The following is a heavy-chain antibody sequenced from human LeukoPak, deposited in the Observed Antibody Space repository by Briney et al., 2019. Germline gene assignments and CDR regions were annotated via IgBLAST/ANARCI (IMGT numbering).Heavy chain of an antibody. CDR3: AKAGFCSGAACYSGQPPDFYYYMDV. CDR2: IWYDGSNK. V-gene: IGHV3-33*06. J-gene: IGHJ6*03. CDR1: GFTFSSYA. Sequence: GGSLRLSCAASGFTFSSYAMHWVRQAPGKGLEWVALIWYDGSNKYYADSVKGRFTISRDNSKNTLYLQMSSLRADDTAVYSCAKAGFCSGAACYSGQPPDFYYYMDVWGEGTSVTVSS. D-gene: IGHD2-15*01.